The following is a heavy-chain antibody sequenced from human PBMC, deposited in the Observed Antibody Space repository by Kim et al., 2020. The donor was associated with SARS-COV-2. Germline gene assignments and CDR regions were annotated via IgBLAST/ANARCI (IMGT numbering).Heavy chain of an antibody. J-gene: IGHJ4*01. D-gene: IGHD3-9*01. CDR2: ISKRGTT. V-gene: IGHV4-59*08. Sequence: SETLSLTCAVSGASINKHYWSWIRQPPGKGLEWIGYISKRGTTDYNPSLGGRVTISVDTSNVNLYLTLTSVTAADTAAYYCARHQLDYDVFTGPGYDYWG. CDR3: ARHQLDYDVFTGPGYDY. CDR1: GASINKHY.